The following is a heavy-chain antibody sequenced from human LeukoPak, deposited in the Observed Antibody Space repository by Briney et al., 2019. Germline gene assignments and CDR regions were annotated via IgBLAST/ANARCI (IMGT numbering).Heavy chain of an antibody. CDR3: AKDPNYYDSSGYFNY. D-gene: IGHD3-22*01. J-gene: IGHJ4*02. V-gene: IGHV3-7*03. CDR2: IKQDGSEK. CDR1: GFTFSRYW. Sequence: GGSLRLSCAASGFTFSRYWMNWVRQAPGKGLEWVANIKQDGSEKSYVDSVKGRFTISRDNSKNTLYLQMNSLRAEDTAVYYCAKDPNYYDSSGYFNYWGQGTLVTVSS.